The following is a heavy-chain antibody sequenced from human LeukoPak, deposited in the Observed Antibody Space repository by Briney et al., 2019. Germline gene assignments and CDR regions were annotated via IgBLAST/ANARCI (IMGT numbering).Heavy chain of an antibody. CDR3: ARGRALWYYYDSSGSFDY. Sequence: PSETLSLTCAVYGGSFSGYYWSWIRQPPGKGLEWIGEINHSGSTNYNPSLKSRVTISVDTSKNQFSLKLSSVTAADTAVYYCARGRALWYYYDSSGSFDYWAREPWSPSPQ. CDR1: GGSFSGYY. V-gene: IGHV4-34*01. D-gene: IGHD3-22*01. J-gene: IGHJ4*02. CDR2: INHSGST.